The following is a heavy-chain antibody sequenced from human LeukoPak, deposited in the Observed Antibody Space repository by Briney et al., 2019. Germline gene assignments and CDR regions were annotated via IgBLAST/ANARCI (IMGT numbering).Heavy chain of an antibody. J-gene: IGHJ5*02. CDR1: GGSMSSYY. CDR3: ARGDYYDGRGRNWFDP. D-gene: IGHD4-23*01. Sequence: SETLSLTCTVSGGSMSSYYWSFIRQPAGKGLEWIGRIHTSGTTYYNPSLKSRVTMSVDTSKNQFSLRLTSVTAADTAVYYCARGDYYDGRGRNWFDPWGQGTLVTVSS. CDR2: IHTSGTT. V-gene: IGHV4-4*07.